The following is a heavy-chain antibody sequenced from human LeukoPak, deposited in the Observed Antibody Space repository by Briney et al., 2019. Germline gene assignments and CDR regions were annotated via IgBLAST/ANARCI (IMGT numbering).Heavy chain of an antibody. CDR2: IYYSGST. CDR3: ARHPNWFDP. V-gene: IGHV4-39*01. CDR1: GGSISSSSYY. Sequence: SETLSLTCTVSGGSISSSSYYWGWIRQPPGKGLEWIGSIYYSGSTYYNPSLKSRVTISVDTSKNQFSLKLSSVTAADTAVYYSARHPNWFDPSGQGTLVTVFS. J-gene: IGHJ5*02.